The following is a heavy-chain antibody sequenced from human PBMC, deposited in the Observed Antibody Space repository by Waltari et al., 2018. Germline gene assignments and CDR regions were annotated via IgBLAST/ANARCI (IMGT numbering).Heavy chain of an antibody. CDR3: ARDGSWYGFDY. Sequence: QVQLVQSGSELKKPGASVKVSCKASGYSFTTYGMNWVRQAPGQGLEWMGRINTNTGNPRYAQGFTGRFVFSLDTSVNTAYLQISSLKSEDTAVYYCARDGSWYGFDYGGQGTLVTVSS. CDR1: GYSFTTYG. CDR2: INTNTGNP. J-gene: IGHJ4*02. D-gene: IGHD6-13*01. V-gene: IGHV7-4-1*02.